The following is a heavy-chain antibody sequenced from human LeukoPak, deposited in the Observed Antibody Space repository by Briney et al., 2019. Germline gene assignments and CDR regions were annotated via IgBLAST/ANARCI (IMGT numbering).Heavy chain of an antibody. Sequence: SQTLSLTCAVSGGSLSSGGYSWSWIRQPPGKALEWIGYIYHSGSTYYNPSLKSRITISVDRSKNQFSLKLSSVAAADTAVYYCARGVYNWFDPWGQGTLVTVSS. CDR1: GGSLSSGGYS. CDR2: IYHSGST. V-gene: IGHV4-30-2*01. J-gene: IGHJ5*02. CDR3: ARGVYNWFDP.